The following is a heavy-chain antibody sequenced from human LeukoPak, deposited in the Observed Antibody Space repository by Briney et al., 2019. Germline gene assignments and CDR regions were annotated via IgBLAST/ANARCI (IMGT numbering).Heavy chain of an antibody. CDR3: ASFMN. V-gene: IGHV3-66*01. J-gene: IGHJ4*02. CDR1: GFTFDDYA. D-gene: IGHD3-16*01. Sequence: PGGSLRLSCAASGFTFDDYAMHWVRQAPGKGLEWVSVIYSGGSTYYADSVKGRFTISRDNSKNTLYLQMNSLRAEDTAVYYCASFMNWGQGTLVTVSS. CDR2: IYSGGST.